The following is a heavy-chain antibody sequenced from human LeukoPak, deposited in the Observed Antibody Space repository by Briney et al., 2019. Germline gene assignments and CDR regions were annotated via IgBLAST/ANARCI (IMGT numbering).Heavy chain of an antibody. CDR1: GFTSSSYS. V-gene: IGHV3-48*01. D-gene: IGHD5-12*01. Sequence: GRSLRLSCAASGFTSSSYSMNWVRQAPGKGLEWVSYISNTSINIYYADSVKGRFTISRDNAINSLYLQMNSLRAEDTAVYYCARGSSTTTIAFDIWGQGTMVTVSS. J-gene: IGHJ3*02. CDR3: ARGSSTTTIAFDI. CDR2: ISNTSINI.